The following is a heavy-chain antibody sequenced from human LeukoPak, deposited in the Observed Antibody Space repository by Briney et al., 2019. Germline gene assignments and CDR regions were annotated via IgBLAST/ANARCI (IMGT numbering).Heavy chain of an antibody. J-gene: IGHJ3*02. V-gene: IGHV3-33*08. CDR2: IWYDGSNK. Sequence: GGSLRLSCAASGFTFSSYAMSWVRQAPGKGLEWVAVIWYDGSNKYYADSVKGRFTISRDNSKNTLYLQMNSLRAEDTAVYYCARDHQILPERGSFRAAFDIWGQGTMVTVSS. CDR1: GFTFSSYA. D-gene: IGHD3-10*01. CDR3: ARDHQILPERGSFRAAFDI.